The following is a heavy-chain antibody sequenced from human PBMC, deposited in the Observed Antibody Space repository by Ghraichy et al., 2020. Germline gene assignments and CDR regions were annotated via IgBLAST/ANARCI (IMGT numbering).Heavy chain of an antibody. V-gene: IGHV3-7*03. D-gene: IGHD3-22*01. Sequence: GGSLRLSCAASGFNFNIYWMTWVRQAPGKGLEWVANINHDGSEKYYVDSVKGRITISRDKVKNALYLQMSSLRVEDTAMYYCARGGRTSSYYWEHWGQGARVTVSS. CDR3: ARGGRTSSYYWEH. CDR1: GFNFNIYW. J-gene: IGHJ1*01. CDR2: INHDGSEK.